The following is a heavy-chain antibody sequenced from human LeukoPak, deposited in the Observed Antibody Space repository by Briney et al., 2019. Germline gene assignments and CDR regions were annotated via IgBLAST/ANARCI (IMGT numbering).Heavy chain of an antibody. Sequence: SVKVSCKASGYTFTSYGISWVRQAPGQGLEWMGGIIPIFGTANYAQKFQGRVTITADESTSTAYMELSSLRSEDTAVYYCAREKRGFEYSSNFDYWGQGTLVTVSS. CDR2: IIPIFGTA. CDR3: AREKRGFEYSSNFDY. J-gene: IGHJ4*02. CDR1: GYTFTSYG. V-gene: IGHV1-69*13. D-gene: IGHD6-6*01.